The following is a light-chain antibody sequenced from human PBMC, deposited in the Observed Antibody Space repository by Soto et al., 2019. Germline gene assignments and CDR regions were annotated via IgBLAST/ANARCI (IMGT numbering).Light chain of an antibody. J-gene: IGLJ2*01. CDR1: TGAVTSGYY. Sequence: QAVVTQEPSLTVSPGGTVTLTCASSTGAVTSGYYPNWFQQKPGQAPRALIYSTIHKHSWTPARFSGSLLGGKAALTLSGVQPEDEAEYYCLLYFGCAHVVFGGGTKVTVL. CDR3: LLYFGCAHVV. V-gene: IGLV7-43*01. CDR2: STI.